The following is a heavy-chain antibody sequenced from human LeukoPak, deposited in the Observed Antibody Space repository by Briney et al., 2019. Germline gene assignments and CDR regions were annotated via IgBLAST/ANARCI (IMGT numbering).Heavy chain of an antibody. V-gene: IGHV3-7*01. CDR1: GFTINNYW. D-gene: IGHD3-22*01. J-gene: IGHJ4*02. CDR2: INQGGSDK. Sequence: AGGSLRLSCAAGFTINNYWMSWVRQAPGKGLECVANINQGGSDKNYVDSVKGRFTISRDNAKKSLFLQMNSLRAEDTAVYYCVPHYFDTNGYYYGHWGQGTPVSVSS. CDR3: VPHYFDTNGYYYGH.